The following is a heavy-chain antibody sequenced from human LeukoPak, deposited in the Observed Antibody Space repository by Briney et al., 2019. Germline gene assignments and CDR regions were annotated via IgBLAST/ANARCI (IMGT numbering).Heavy chain of an antibody. V-gene: IGHV3-73*01. CDR2: IDKKDNLYAT. D-gene: IGHD1-26*01. J-gene: IGHJ5*02. CDR3: TRDSGTYNWLDP. CDR1: GLTFSGSA. Sequence: PAGSLSLSCAASGLTFSGSAIHWVRQSSGKGLEWVGHIDKKDNLYATTSTASVIGRFTISRGDSKNTAYLQMNSLKTEDTALYYCTRDSGTYNWLDPWGQGTLVPSP.